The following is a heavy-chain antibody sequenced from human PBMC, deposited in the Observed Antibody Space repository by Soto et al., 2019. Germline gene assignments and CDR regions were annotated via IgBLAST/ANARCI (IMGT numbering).Heavy chain of an antibody. CDR3: ARDKDCSGDSCYSIGGYYYYGMDV. J-gene: IGHJ6*02. CDR2: INPNSGGT. V-gene: IGHV1-2*04. D-gene: IGHD2-15*01. CDR1: GYTFTGYY. Sequence: ASVKVSCKASGYTFTGYYMHWVRQAPGQGLEWMGWINPNSGGTNYAQKFQGWVTMTRDTSISTAYMELSRLRSDDTAVYYCARDKDCSGDSCYSIGGYYYYGMDVWGQGTTVTVSS.